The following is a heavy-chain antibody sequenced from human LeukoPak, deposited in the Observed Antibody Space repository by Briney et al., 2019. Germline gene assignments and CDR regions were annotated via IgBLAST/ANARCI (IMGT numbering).Heavy chain of an antibody. V-gene: IGHV4-4*07. J-gene: IGHJ4*02. D-gene: IGHD2-2*01. CDR2: IYSSGDT. CDR1: GGSISNYY. Sequence: PSETLSLTCTVSGGSISNYYWSWIRQPAGEGLEWIGRIYSSGDTNYNPSLKSRVTMSADTSKNQVSLKLNSVTAADTAMYYCTREPQPWGQGTLVTVSS. CDR3: TREPQP.